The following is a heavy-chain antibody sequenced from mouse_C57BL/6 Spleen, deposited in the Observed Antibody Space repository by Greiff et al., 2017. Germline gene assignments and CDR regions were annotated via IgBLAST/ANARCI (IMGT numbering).Heavy chain of an antibody. V-gene: IGHV1-20*01. CDR1: GYSFTGYF. CDR3: AMGDLYFDY. CDR2: INPYNGDT. Sequence: EVQLVESGPELVKPGDSVKLSCKASGYSFTGYFMNWVMQSHGKSLEWIGRINPYNGDTFYNQKFKGKATLTVDKSSSTAHMELRSLTSEDSAVYYWAMGDLYFDYWGQGTTLTVAS. D-gene: IGHD3-3*01. J-gene: IGHJ2*01.